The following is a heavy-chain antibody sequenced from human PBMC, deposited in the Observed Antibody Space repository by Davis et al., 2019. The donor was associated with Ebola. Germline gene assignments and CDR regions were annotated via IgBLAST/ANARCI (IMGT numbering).Heavy chain of an antibody. Sequence: GGSLRLSCAASGFTFSSYSMNWVRQAPGKGLEWVSYISSSSSTIYYADSVKGRFTISRDNAKNSLYLQMNSLRDEDTAVYYCARVITIFGVVTNDAFDIWCQGTMVTVSS. CDR2: ISSSSSTI. CDR3: ARVITIFGVVTNDAFDI. D-gene: IGHD3-3*01. V-gene: IGHV3-48*02. CDR1: GFTFSSYS. J-gene: IGHJ3*02.